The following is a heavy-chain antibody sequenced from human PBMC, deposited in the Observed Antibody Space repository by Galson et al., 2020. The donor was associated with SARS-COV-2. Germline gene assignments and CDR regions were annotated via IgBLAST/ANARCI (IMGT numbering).Heavy chain of an antibody. J-gene: IGHJ6*03. V-gene: IGHV7-4-1*02. CDR1: GYTFTSYA. CDR2: INTNTGNP. CDR3: ARDGYCSSTSCPDAYYYYYMDV. D-gene: IGHD2-2*01. Sequence: ASVKVSCKASGYTFTSYAMNWVRQAPGQGLEWMGWINTNTGNPTYAQGFTGRFVFSLDTSVSTAYLQISSLKAEDTAVYYCARDGYCSSTSCPDAYYYYYMDVWGKGTTVTVSS.